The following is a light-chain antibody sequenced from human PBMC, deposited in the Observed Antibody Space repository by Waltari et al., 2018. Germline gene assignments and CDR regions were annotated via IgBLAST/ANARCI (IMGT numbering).Light chain of an antibody. CDR2: DVS. V-gene: IGLV2-14*03. Sequence: QSALTQPASVSGSPGQSITISCTGTSSDVGGYNYVSWYQQHPGKAPKLIIYDVSNRPSGVSNRFSGAQSGNTASLTISGLQAEDEADYYGSSYTGGSTLVVFGGGTKRTVL. J-gene: IGLJ2*01. CDR3: SSYTGGSTLVV. CDR1: SSDVGGYNY.